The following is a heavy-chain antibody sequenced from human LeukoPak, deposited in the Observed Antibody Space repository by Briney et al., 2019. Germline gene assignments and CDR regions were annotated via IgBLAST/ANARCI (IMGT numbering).Heavy chain of an antibody. D-gene: IGHD3-16*01. CDR1: GGSVSSSSYY. CDR2: IYYSGST. J-gene: IGHJ4*02. CDR3: ASGGVLYHSRL. V-gene: IGHV4-39*01. Sequence: SEILTLTCTVSGGSVSSSSYYWGWIRQPPGKGLEWVRSIYYSGSTYYNPSLKSRVTISVDTSKNQFSLKLSSMTAADTAVYYCASGGVLYHSRLWGQGTLVTVSS.